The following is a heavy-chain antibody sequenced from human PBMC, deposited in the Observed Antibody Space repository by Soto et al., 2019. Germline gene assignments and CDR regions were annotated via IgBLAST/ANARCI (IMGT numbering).Heavy chain of an antibody. Sequence: QVQLVESGGGVVQTGRSLRLSCAASGFTFSSYGMHWVRQAPGKGLEWVAVIWYDGSNKYYADSVKGRFTISRDNSKNTLYLQMNSLRAEDTAVYYCARDPANWDFDYWGQGTLVTVSS. CDR3: ARDPANWDFDY. CDR2: IWYDGSNK. J-gene: IGHJ4*02. D-gene: IGHD7-27*01. V-gene: IGHV3-33*01. CDR1: GFTFSSYG.